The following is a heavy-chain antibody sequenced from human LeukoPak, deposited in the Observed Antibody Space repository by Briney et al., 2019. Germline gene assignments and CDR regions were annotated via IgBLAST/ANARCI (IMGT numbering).Heavy chain of an antibody. CDR3: ARHPTALVSYGFDP. Sequence: SSKTLSLTCTVSGGSISNYYWSWIRQPPGKGLEWIGYIYSIGSTNYNPSLKSRVTISVDTSKNQFSLKLSSVTAADTAIYYCARHPTALVSYGFDPWGQGTLVTVSS. V-gene: IGHV4-59*08. D-gene: IGHD5-18*01. CDR1: GGSISNYY. J-gene: IGHJ5*02. CDR2: IYSIGST.